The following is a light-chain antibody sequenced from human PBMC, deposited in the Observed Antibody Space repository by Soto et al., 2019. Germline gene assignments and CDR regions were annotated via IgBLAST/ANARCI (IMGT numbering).Light chain of an antibody. J-gene: IGLJ2*01. CDR1: TSDVGGFNY. Sequence: QSVLTQPASVSGSPGQSITISCTGTTSDVGGFNYVSWYQLNPGKAPKLMVYEVSNRPSGVSNRFSGSKSGNTASLTISGLQAEDEADYYCSSYTNYNHVDFGGGTKLTVL. CDR2: EVS. V-gene: IGLV2-14*01. CDR3: SSYTNYNHVD.